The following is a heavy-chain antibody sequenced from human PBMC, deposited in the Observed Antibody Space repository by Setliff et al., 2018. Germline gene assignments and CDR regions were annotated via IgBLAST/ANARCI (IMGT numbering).Heavy chain of an antibody. CDR1: GGSISSSSYY. V-gene: IGHV4-39*01. CDR2: IYYSGST. CDR3: ARGYSGYDYLKPFDY. J-gene: IGHJ4*02. Sequence: LSLTCTVSGGSISSSSYYWGWIRQPPGRGLEWIGSIYYSGSTYYNPSLKSRVTISVDTSKNQFSLKLSSVTAADTAVYYCARGYSGYDYLKPFDYWGQGTLVTVSS. D-gene: IGHD5-12*01.